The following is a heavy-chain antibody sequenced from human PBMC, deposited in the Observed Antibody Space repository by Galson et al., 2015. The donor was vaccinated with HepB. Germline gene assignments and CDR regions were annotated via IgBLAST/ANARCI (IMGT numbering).Heavy chain of an antibody. J-gene: IGHJ4*02. V-gene: IGHV1-46*03. Sequence: SVKVSCKASGYTFISYYMHWVRQGPGQGLEWIGMINPSGGRTTYAQKFQGRVSMTSDASTNTLYMELSSLRSEDTAVYYCARDLYYYDSSGYYHLDYWGQGTLVTVSS. CDR2: INPSGGRT. CDR3: ARDLYYYDSSGYYHLDY. D-gene: IGHD3-22*01. CDR1: GYTFISYY.